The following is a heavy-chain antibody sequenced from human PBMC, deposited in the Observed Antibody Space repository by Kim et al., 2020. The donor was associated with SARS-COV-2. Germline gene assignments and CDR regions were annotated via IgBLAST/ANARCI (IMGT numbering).Heavy chain of an antibody. Sequence: SETLSLTCTVSGGSISSYYWSWIRQPPGKGLEWIGYIYYSGSTNYNPSLKSRVTISVDTSKNQFSLKLSSVTAADTAVYYCAREHEAAAGTRHDDAFDIWGRGTMFTVSS. D-gene: IGHD6-13*01. J-gene: IGHJ3*02. CDR2: IYYSGST. CDR1: GGSISSYY. V-gene: IGHV4-59*13. CDR3: AREHEAAAGTRHDDAFDI.